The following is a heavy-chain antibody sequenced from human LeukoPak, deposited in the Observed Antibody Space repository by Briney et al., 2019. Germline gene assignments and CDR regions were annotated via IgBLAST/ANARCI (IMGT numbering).Heavy chain of an antibody. D-gene: IGHD6-6*01. CDR3: ARDEGSGSDSSSYFDY. CDR2: IWYDGSNK. CDR1: GFTFSSYG. V-gene: IGHV3-33*01. Sequence: GGSLRLSCAASGFTFSSYGMHWVRQAPGKGLEWVAVIWYDGSNKYYADSVKGRFTISRDNSKNTLYLRMNSLRAEDTAVYYCARDEGSGSDSSSYFDYWGQGTLVTVSS. J-gene: IGHJ4*02.